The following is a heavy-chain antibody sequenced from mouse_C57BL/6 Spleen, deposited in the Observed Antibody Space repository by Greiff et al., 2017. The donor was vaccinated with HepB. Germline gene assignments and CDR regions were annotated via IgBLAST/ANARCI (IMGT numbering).Heavy chain of an antibody. CDR1: GFTFSSYA. CDR3: ARDRGYDGYYYVDY. Sequence: EVQLVESGGGLVKPGGSLKLSCAASGFTFSSYAMSWVRQTPEKRLEWVATISDGGSYTYYPDNVKGRFTISRDNAKNNLYLQMSHLKSEDTAMYDCARDRGYDGYYYVDYWGQGTTLTVSS. V-gene: IGHV5-4*01. CDR2: ISDGGSYT. J-gene: IGHJ2*01. D-gene: IGHD2-3*01.